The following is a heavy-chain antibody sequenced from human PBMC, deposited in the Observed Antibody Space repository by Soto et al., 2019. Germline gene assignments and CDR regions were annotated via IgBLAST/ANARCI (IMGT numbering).Heavy chain of an antibody. CDR1: GFTFSNYA. Sequence: EVQLLESGGGLVQPGGSLRLSCAASGFTFSNYAMSWVRQAPGKGLEWVSTTDKYYADSVEGRFTISRDNSKNTLYLQMNSLIAGDTAVYYCARGGWGNNFDYWGQGTLVTVSS. D-gene: IGHD2-8*02. J-gene: IGHJ4*02. CDR2: TDK. CDR3: ARGGWGNNFDY. V-gene: IGHV3-23D*01.